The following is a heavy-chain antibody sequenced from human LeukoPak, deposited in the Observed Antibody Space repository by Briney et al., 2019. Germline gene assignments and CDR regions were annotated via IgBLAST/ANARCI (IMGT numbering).Heavy chain of an antibody. V-gene: IGHV4-34*01. CDR1: GGSFSGYY. CDR3: ARRSYYDSSGYYYVRNWFDP. D-gene: IGHD3-22*01. CDR2: INHSGST. Sequence: SSETLSLTCAVYGGSFSGYYWSWIRQPPGKGLEWIGEINHSGSTNYNPSLKSRVTISVDTSKNQFSLKLSSVTAADTAVYYCARRSYYDSSGYYYVRNWFDPWGQGTLVTVSS. J-gene: IGHJ5*02.